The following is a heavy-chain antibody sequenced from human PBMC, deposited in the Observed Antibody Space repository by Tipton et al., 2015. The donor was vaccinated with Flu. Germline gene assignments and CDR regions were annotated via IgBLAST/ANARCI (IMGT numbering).Heavy chain of an antibody. Sequence: TLSLTCTVSGVSISSGDYYWSWIRQPPGKGLEWIGYIYYSGSTYYNPSLKSRVTISVDTSKNQFSLKLSSVTAADTAVYYCARSITRDAFDIWGQGTMVTVSS. CDR2: IYYSGST. CDR1: GVSISSGDYY. V-gene: IGHV4-30-4*01. D-gene: IGHD2-2*01. J-gene: IGHJ3*02. CDR3: ARSITRDAFDI.